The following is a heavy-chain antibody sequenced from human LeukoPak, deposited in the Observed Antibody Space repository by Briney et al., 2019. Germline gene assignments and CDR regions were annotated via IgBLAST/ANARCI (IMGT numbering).Heavy chain of an antibody. V-gene: IGHV1-8*01. J-gene: IGHJ3*02. D-gene: IGHD3-22*01. CDR1: GYTFTSYD. Sequence: ASVKVSCKASGYTFTSYDINWVRQATGQGLEWMGWRNPNSGNTGYAQKFQGSVTMTRNTSISTAYMELSSLRAEDTAVYYCSYYDRRAFDIWGQGTMVTVSS. CDR2: RNPNSGNT. CDR3: SYYDRRAFDI.